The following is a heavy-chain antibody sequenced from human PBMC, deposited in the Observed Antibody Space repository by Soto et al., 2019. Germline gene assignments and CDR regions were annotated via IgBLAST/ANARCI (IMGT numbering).Heavy chain of an antibody. CDR2: ICYDERKT. Sequence: GGSLRLSCAASGCRFSDYGMHWVRLAPGKGLEWVALICYDERKTYYADSVKGRFTISRDNSKSTLFLQVNSLRAEDTAVYYCARDSIWTFDYWGQGIQVTVSS. CDR1: GCRFSDYG. CDR3: ARDSIWTFDY. D-gene: IGHD1-1*01. J-gene: IGHJ4*02. V-gene: IGHV3-33*01.